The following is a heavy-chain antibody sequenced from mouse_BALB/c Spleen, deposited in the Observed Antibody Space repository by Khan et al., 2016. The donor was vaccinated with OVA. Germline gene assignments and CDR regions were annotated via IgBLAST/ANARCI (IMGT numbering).Heavy chain of an antibody. CDR2: IWAGGST. V-gene: IGHV2-9*02. J-gene: IGHJ2*01. D-gene: IGHD1-3*01. Sequence: QVQLKQSGPGLVAPSQSLSITCTASGFSLTSYGVHWVRQPPGKGLEWLGLIWAGGSTNYNSARMSRLRISDDNAKIQVIIKMNSLQADDTAVYYCARLEDIWGEGTTLTVSS. CDR1: GFSLTSYG. CDR3: ARLEDI.